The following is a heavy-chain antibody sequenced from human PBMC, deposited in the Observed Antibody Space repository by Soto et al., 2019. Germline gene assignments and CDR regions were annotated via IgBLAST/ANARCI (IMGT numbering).Heavy chain of an antibody. V-gene: IGHV2-26*01. Sequence: QVTLKESGPVLVKPTETLTLTCTVSGFSLTNARMGVTWIRQPPGKAVEWLAHICSNDEKSYSTTLKSRLTISRDTAKSQVVLTMTDIDPVDTATYYCARHGRGVGARPLDYWGQGTLVTVSS. D-gene: IGHD1-26*01. J-gene: IGHJ4*02. CDR3: ARHGRGVGARPLDY. CDR1: GFSLTNARMG. CDR2: ICSNDEK.